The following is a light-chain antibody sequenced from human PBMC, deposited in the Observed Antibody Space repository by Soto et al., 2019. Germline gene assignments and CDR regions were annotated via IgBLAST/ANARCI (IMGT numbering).Light chain of an antibody. V-gene: IGLV1-40*01. J-gene: IGLJ2*01. CDR2: GNS. CDR3: QSYDSLSAHVV. CDR1: SSNIGAGYD. Sequence: QSVLTQPPSVSGAPGQGVTISCAGSSSNIGAGYDVHWYQQLPGTAPKFLIYGNSDRPSGVPDRFSGSKSGASASLAITGLQAEDEADYYCQSYDSLSAHVVFGGGIKLTVL.